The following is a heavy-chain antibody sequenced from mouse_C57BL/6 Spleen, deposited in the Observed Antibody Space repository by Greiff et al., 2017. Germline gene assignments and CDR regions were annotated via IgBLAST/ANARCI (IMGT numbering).Heavy chain of an antibody. Sequence: VHVKQSGAELVRPRSSVPPPCPPSRYTFTIYFINWVKQRPGQGLEWIGYIYIGNGYTEYNEKFKGKATLTSDTSSSTAYMQLSSLTSEDSALYFCASQEDWDVGFAYWGQGTLVTVSA. J-gene: IGHJ3*01. CDR3: ASQEDWDVGFAY. D-gene: IGHD4-1*01. CDR2: IYIGNGYT. V-gene: IGHV1-58*01. CDR1: RYTFTIYF.